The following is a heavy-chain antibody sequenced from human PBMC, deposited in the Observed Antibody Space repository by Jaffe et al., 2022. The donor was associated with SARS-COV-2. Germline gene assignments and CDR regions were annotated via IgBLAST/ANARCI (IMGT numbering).Heavy chain of an antibody. Sequence: QVQLVESGGGVVQPGRSLRLSCAASGFTFSSYAMHWVRQAPGKGLEWVAVISYDGSNKYYADSVKGRFTISRDNSKNTLYLQMNSLRAEDTAVYYCARDLGCGGDCSLPWGQGTLVTVSS. V-gene: IGHV3-30-3*01. J-gene: IGHJ4*02. CDR2: ISYDGSNK. CDR1: GFTFSSYA. D-gene: IGHD2-21*02. CDR3: ARDLGCGGDCSLP.